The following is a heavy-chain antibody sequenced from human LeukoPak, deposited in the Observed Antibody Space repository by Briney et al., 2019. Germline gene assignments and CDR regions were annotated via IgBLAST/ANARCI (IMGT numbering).Heavy chain of an antibody. D-gene: IGHD6-19*01. CDR2: INPNSGGT. J-gene: IGHJ4*02. V-gene: IGHV1-2*04. CDR3: ARDQGSGSRIFDY. CDR1: GYTFTGYY. Sequence: ASVKVSCKASGYTFTGYYMHWVRQAPGQGLEWMGWINPNSGGTNYAQKFQGWVTMTRDTSISTAYMELSRLRSDDTAVYYCARDQGSGSRIFDYWGQGTLVTVSS.